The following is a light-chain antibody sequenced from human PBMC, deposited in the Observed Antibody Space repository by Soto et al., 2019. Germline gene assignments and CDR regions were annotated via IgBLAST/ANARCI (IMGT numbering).Light chain of an antibody. CDR1: SSDVGGYTY. Sequence: QSALTQPPSASGSPGQSVTISCTGASSDVGGYTYVSWYQQHPGKAPKLMIYEVTKRPSGVPDRFSGSKSGNTASLTVSGLQAEDEADYYCSSYAASNAVVFGGGTKVTVL. CDR3: SSYAASNAVV. CDR2: EVT. J-gene: IGLJ2*01. V-gene: IGLV2-8*01.